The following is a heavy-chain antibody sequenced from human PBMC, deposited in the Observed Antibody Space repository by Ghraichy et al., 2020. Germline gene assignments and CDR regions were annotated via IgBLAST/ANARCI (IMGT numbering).Heavy chain of an antibody. CDR2: IKSNNHGGTT. CDR3: TTGTDFWSGYPRSPIDQ. D-gene: IGHD3-3*01. Sequence: GGSLRLSCVASGFSFGDAWMTWVRQIAGKGLEWVGRIKSNNHGGTTDYNAPVKGRVTISRDDSQNTLFLEMNSLKPEDTAVYYCTTGTDFWSGYPRSPIDQWGQGTQVTVAS. J-gene: IGHJ4*02. V-gene: IGHV3-15*01. CDR1: GFSFGDAW.